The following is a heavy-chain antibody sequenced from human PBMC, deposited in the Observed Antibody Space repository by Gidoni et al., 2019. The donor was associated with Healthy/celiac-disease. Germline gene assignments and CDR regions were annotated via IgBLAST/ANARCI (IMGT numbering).Heavy chain of an antibody. CDR3: ARGRRYLRSGWSGSDY. Sequence: QVQLQKWGAGLFKPSQTLSLPCAVYGGCFSGYYWSSIRQPPGKRLGWIGEINHSGSTNYTPSIKSLVTISVDTSKHQFSLKLSAVTAADTAVYYCARGRRYLRSGWSGSDYWGQGTLVTVSS. D-gene: IGHD6-19*01. J-gene: IGHJ4*02. CDR1: GGCFSGYY. CDR2: INHSGST. V-gene: IGHV4-34*01.